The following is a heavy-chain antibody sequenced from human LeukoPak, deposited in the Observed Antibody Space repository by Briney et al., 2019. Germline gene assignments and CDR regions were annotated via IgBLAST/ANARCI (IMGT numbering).Heavy chain of an antibody. CDR3: ARVGSGWAYFDY. Sequence: GRSLRLSCAASGFTFSSYAMSWVRQAPGKGLEWVSAISGSGGSTYYADSVKGRFTISRDNSKNTLYLQMNSLRAEDTAVYFCARVGSGWAYFDYWGQGTLVTVSS. J-gene: IGHJ4*02. D-gene: IGHD6-19*01. V-gene: IGHV3-23*01. CDR1: GFTFSSYA. CDR2: ISGSGGST.